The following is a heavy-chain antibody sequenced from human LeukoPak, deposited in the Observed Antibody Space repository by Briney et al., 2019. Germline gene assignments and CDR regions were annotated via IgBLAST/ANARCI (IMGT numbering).Heavy chain of an antibody. CDR2: IRNKANSYTT. D-gene: IGHD1-26*01. J-gene: IGHJ4*02. V-gene: IGHV3-72*01. Sequence: GGSLRLSSAASGFTFSDHAMDWVRQAPGKGLEWVGRIRNKANSYTTEYAASVQGRFTVSRDDSKNSLYLQMNSMKTEDTAVYYCTRLVGANDWGQGTLVTVSS. CDR1: GFTFSDHA. CDR3: TRLVGAND.